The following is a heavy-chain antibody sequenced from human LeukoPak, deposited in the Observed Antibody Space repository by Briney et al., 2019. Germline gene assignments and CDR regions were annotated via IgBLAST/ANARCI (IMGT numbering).Heavy chain of an antibody. J-gene: IGHJ4*02. CDR3: ARTDQYCSGGSCY. V-gene: IGHV1-2*02. CDR1: GYTFTGYY. Sequence: ASVRVSCKASGYTFTGYYMHWVRQAPGQGLEWMGWINPNSGGTNYAQKFQGRVTMTRDTSISTVYMELNSLRSEDTAVYYCARTDQYCSGGSCYWGQGTLVTVSS. D-gene: IGHD2-15*01. CDR2: INPNSGGT.